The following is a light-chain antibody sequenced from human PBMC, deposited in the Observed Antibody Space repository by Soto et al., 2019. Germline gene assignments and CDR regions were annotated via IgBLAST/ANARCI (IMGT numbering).Light chain of an antibody. CDR2: DVS. Sequence: QSALTQPASVSGSPGQSITISCTATSSDVGSFNYVSWYQHHPGKAPKLMIYDVSKRPSGVPDRFSGSKSGNTASLTISGLQAEDEADYYCCSYAGSYSYVFGTGTKVTVL. J-gene: IGLJ1*01. V-gene: IGLV2-11*01. CDR1: SSDVGSFNY. CDR3: CSYAGSYSYV.